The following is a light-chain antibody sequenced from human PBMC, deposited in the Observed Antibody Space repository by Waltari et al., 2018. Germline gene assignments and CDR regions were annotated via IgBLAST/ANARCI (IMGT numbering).Light chain of an antibody. CDR2: EVS. V-gene: IGLV2-8*01. J-gene: IGLJ2*01. CDR1: TNDIGSYDY. CDR3: SSYVASRIV. Sequence: QSALTQPPSASGSPGQSVTLSCTGTTNDIGSYDYVSWYQHHPGKAPKLIIYEVSNRPSGFSKRFSGSKSGSTASLTVSALQFEDEAIYYCSSYVASRIVFGGGTRLTVL.